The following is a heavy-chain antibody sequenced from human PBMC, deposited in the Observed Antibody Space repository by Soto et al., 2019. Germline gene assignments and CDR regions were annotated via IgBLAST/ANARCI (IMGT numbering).Heavy chain of an antibody. CDR2: MNPNSGNT. CDR3: ARELYSSVRFDP. J-gene: IGHJ5*02. CDR1: GYTFTSYD. D-gene: IGHD6-25*01. V-gene: IGHV1-8*01. Sequence: ASVKVSCKASGYTFTSYDINWVRQATGQGLEWMVWMNPNSGNTGYAQKFQGRVTMTRNTSISTAYMELSSLRSEDTAVYYCARELYSSVRFDPWGQGTLVTVSS.